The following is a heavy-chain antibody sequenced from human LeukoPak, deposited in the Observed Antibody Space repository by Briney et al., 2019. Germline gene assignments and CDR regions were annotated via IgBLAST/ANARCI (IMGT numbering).Heavy chain of an antibody. J-gene: IGHJ3*02. CDR3: ARTVGGAFDI. CDR2: IYYSGST. V-gene: IGHV4-59*08. D-gene: IGHD4-23*01. CDR1: GYSISSFY. Sequence: SETLSLTCTVSGYSISSFYWSWIRQPPGKGLEWIGYIYYSGSTNYNPSLKSRVTISVDTSKNQFSLKLSSVTAADTAVYYCARTVGGAFDIWGQGTMVTVSS.